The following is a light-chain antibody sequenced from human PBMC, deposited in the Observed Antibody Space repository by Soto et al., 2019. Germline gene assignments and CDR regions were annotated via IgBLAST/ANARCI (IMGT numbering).Light chain of an antibody. V-gene: IGKV4-1*01. Sequence: IMITQYPDSLAMCLGHRATINYKSGQSVLYSSNNKNYLAWYQQKPGQPPKLLIYWASTRESGVPDRFSGSGSGTDFTLTISSLQAENVEVYYCQQYYSTPITFGQGTRLDI. CDR2: WAS. J-gene: IGKJ5*01. CDR1: QSVLYSSNNKNY. CDR3: QQYYSTPIT.